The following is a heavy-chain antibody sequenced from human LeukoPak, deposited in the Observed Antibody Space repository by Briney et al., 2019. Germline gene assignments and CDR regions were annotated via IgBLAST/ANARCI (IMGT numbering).Heavy chain of an antibody. D-gene: IGHD1-26*01. CDR3: AKGRGWEASYYYYYMDV. CDR2: IYSDNT. J-gene: IGHJ6*03. CDR1: GFTFNNYG. Sequence: GGSLRLSCAVSGFTFNNYGMSWVRQAPGKGLEWVSFIYSDNTHYSDSVKGRFTISRDNSKNTLYLQMNSLRAEDTAVYYCAKGRGWEASYYYYYMDVWGKGTTVTISS. V-gene: IGHV3-23*03.